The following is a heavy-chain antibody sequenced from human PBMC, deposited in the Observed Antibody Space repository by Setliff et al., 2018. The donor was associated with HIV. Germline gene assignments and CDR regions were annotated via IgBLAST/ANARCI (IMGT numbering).Heavy chain of an antibody. D-gene: IGHD3-10*01. CDR1: GFTFSW. V-gene: IGHV3-74*01. CDR2: INTDGRST. J-gene: IGHJ6*02. CDR3: ARDYLYYNMYNGSPVYGMDV. Sequence: GGSLRLSCAASGFTFSWMHWVRQAPGKGLVWVSRINTDGRSTDYADSVKGRFTISRDSAKHTVFLQMNSLRVEDTAMYYCARDYLYYNMYNGSPVYGMDVWGQGTTVTVSS.